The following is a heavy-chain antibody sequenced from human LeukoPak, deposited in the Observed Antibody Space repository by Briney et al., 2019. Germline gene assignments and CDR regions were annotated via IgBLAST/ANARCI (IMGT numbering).Heavy chain of an antibody. D-gene: IGHD3-10*01. CDR1: GFTFSSYA. CDR2: ISGSGGDT. CDR3: AKPREGSGSYYKSFFDS. Sequence: GGSLRLSCAASGFTFSSYAMSWVRQAPGKGLEWVSVISGSGGDTNYADSVKGRFTISRDNSKSTLYLQMNTLRAEDTAVYYCAKPREGSGSYYKSFFDSWGQGTLVTVSS. V-gene: IGHV3-23*01. J-gene: IGHJ4*02.